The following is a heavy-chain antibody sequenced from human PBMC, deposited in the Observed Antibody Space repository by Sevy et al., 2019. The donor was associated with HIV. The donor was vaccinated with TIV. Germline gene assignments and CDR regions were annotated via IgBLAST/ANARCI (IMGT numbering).Heavy chain of an antibody. CDR2: ISYDGSNK. CDR3: AKDRLRYCSGGSCYPFDY. CDR1: GFTFSSYG. V-gene: IGHV3-30*18. Sequence: GGSLRLSCAASGFTFSSYGMHWVRQAPGKGLEWVAVISYDGSNKYYADSVKGRFTISRDNSKNKLYLQMNSLRAEDTAVYYCAKDRLRYCSGGSCYPFDYWGQGTLVTVSS. J-gene: IGHJ4*02. D-gene: IGHD2-15*01.